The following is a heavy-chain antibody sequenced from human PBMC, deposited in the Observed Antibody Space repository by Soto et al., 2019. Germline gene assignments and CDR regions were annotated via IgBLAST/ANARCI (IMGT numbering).Heavy chain of an antibody. CDR3: TNRRNVLRFLEWSSGMEV. CDR2: ISADGSNK. Sequence: GGSLRLSCAASGFTFSNYGMHWVRQAPGKGLEWVAFISADGSNKYSADSMKGRFTMSRDNSQSTLYLQMISLKVEDTAVYYCTNRRNVLRFLEWSSGMEVWGQGTTVTVCS. D-gene: IGHD3-3*01. J-gene: IGHJ6*02. CDR1: GFTFSNYG. V-gene: IGHV3-30*18.